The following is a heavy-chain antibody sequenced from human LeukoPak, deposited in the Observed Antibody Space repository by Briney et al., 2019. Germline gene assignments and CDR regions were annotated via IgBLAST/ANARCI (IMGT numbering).Heavy chain of an antibody. CDR2: IYYSGRT. D-gene: IGHD3-22*01. J-gene: IGHJ4*02. Sequence: SKTLSLTCTVSGGSISPYYWTWIRQSPGKALEWIGYIYYSGRTSYNPSLKSRVTMSVDTSKNQFSLQLSSVTAADTAVYYCASLSGSRIDYWGQGTLVTVSS. CDR1: GGSISPYY. CDR3: ASLSGSRIDY. V-gene: IGHV4-59*01.